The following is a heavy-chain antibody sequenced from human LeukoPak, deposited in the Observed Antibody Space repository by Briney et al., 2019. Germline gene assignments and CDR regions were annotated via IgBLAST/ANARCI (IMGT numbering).Heavy chain of an antibody. CDR3: ARMVRERHSFDI. D-gene: IGHD3-10*01. V-gene: IGHV4-34*01. CDR2: INHSGNI. CDR1: GGSFSAYY. J-gene: IGHJ3*02. Sequence: SETLSLTCAVYGGSFSAYYWSWIRRPPGKGLEWFAEINHSGNINYNPSLESRVTLSVDTSKHQFSLRLRSVTAADTAVYFCARMVRERHSFDIWGQGTGVTVSS.